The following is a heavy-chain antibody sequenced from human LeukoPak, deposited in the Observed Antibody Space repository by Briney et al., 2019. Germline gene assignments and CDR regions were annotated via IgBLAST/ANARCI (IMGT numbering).Heavy chain of an antibody. J-gene: IGHJ6*03. CDR2: MNPNSGNT. V-gene: IGHV1-8*03. D-gene: IGHD3-10*01. Sequence: ASVKVSCKASGYTFTSYDINWVRQATGQGLEWMGWMNPNSGNTGYAQKFQGRVTITRNTSISTAYMELSSLRSEDTAVYYCARDRRGSGSYYNDYYYMDVWGKGTTVTVSS. CDR1: GYTFTSYD. CDR3: ARDRRGSGSYYNDYYYMDV.